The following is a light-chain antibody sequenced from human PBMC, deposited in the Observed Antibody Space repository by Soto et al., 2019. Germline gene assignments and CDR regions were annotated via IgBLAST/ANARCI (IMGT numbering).Light chain of an antibody. Sequence: QSVLTQPPSASGSPGQSVTISCTGSSRDIGFFNYVSWYQHHPGKVPKLIIYHVTKRPSGVPDRFSGSKSGNTASLTVSGLQAEDEADYFCSSFVDGSSYVFGTGTKVTVL. CDR2: HVT. CDR1: SRDIGFFNY. V-gene: IGLV2-8*01. J-gene: IGLJ1*01. CDR3: SSFVDGSSYV.